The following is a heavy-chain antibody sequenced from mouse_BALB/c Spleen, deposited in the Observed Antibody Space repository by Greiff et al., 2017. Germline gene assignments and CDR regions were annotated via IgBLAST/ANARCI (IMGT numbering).Heavy chain of an antibody. CDR1: GFSLTSYG. CDR2: IWAGGST. J-gene: IGHJ4*01. D-gene: IGHD3-1*01. CDR3: ARDGLGLPLYAMDY. V-gene: IGHV2-9*02. Sequence: VQGVESGPGLVAPSQSLSITCTVSGFSLTSYGVHWVRQPPGKGLEWLGVIWAGGSTNYNSALMSRLSISKDNSKSQVFLKMNSLQTDDTAMYYCARDGLGLPLYAMDYWGQGTSVTVSS.